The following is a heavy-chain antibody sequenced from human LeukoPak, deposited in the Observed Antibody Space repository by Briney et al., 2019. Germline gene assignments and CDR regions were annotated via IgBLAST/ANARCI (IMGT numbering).Heavy chain of an antibody. D-gene: IGHD1-26*01. J-gene: IGHJ4*02. Sequence: GGSLRLSCAASGFTFRSHSMNWVRQAPGKGLEWVSYISSSSTIYYADSVEGRFTISRDNAKNSLYLQMNSLRDEDTAVYYCASAKRVGGEIDYWGQGTLVTVSS. CDR1: GFTFRSHS. V-gene: IGHV3-48*02. CDR2: ISSSSTI. CDR3: ASAKRVGGEIDY.